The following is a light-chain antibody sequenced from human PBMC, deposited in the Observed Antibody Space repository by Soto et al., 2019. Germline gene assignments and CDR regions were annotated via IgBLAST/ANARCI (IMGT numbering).Light chain of an antibody. V-gene: IGKV4-1*01. CDR2: WAS. Sequence: DIVMTQSPDSLAVSLGERATINCKSSQSVLFSSNNKNYLAWYQQKPGQPPKLLIYWASTRESGVPDRFSGSGSGTDFTLTISSLQXXDVAVYYCQQYYSSLALTFGGGTKVEIK. CDR3: QQYYSSLALT. CDR1: QSVLFSSNNKNY. J-gene: IGKJ4*01.